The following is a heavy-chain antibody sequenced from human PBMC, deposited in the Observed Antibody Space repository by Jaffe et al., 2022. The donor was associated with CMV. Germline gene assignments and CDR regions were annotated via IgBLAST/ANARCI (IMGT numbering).Heavy chain of an antibody. CDR2: ISAYNGNT. CDR3: ARPYYDFWSGYQKSDDYNWFDP. J-gene: IGHJ5*02. Sequence: QVQLVQSGAEVKKPGASVKVSCKASGYTFTSYGISWVRQAPGQGLEWMGWISAYNGNTNYAQKLQGRVTMTTDTSTSTAYMELRSLRSDDTAVYYCARPYYDFWSGYQKSDDYNWFDPWGQGTLVTVSS. V-gene: IGHV1-18*01. CDR1: GYTFTSYG. D-gene: IGHD3-3*01.